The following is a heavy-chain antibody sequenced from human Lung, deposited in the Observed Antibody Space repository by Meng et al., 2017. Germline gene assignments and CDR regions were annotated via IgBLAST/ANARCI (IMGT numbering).Heavy chain of an antibody. V-gene: IGHV4-34*01. CDR2: INHSGST. CDR1: GGSFSDYY. J-gene: IGHJ4*02. D-gene: IGHD4-11*01. Sequence: QVQVQQWGAGLLKPSETLSLTCVVSGGSFSDYYWSWIRQPPGKGLEWIGEINHSGSTNYNPSLESRATISVDTSQNNLSLKLSSVTAADSAVYYCARGPTTMAHDFDYWGQRTLVTVSS. CDR3: ARGPTTMAHDFDY.